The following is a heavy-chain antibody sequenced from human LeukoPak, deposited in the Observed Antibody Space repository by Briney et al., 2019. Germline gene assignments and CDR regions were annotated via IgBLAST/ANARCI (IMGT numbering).Heavy chain of an antibody. CDR2: ISGSGGST. D-gene: IGHD3-3*02. CDR3: AKSISRPYYMDV. V-gene: IGHV3-23*01. CDR1: GFTFSSYA. Sequence: GGSLRLSCAASGFTFSSYAMSWVRQAPGKGLEWASAISGSGGSTYYADSVKGRFTISRDNSKNTLYLQMNSLRAEDTAVYYCAKSISRPYYMDVWGKGTTVTVPS. J-gene: IGHJ6*03.